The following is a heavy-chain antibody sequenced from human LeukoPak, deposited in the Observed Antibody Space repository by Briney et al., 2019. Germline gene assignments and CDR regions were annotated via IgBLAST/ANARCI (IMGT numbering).Heavy chain of an antibody. CDR2: VFRLQTVRT. CDR1: ASSVTSTYY. Sequence: SQSLSLACTVSASSVTSTYYWAWLRQPPGRGREWIATVFRLQTVRTFNNPSLGSRVTMSLDPSHNQFSLNLTSVTAADTALYFCARVLHAPYLIDSWGQGTLVTVSS. V-gene: IGHV4-38-2*02. J-gene: IGHJ4*02. D-gene: IGHD2-8*01. CDR3: ARVLHAPYLIDS.